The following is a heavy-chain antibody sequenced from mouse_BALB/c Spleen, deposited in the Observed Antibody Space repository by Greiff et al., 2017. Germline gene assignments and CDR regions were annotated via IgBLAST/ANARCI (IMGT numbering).Heavy chain of an antibody. CDR3: ARDYGSSYGDYLDY. V-gene: IGHV1-4*01. Sequence: QVQLKESGAELARPGASVKMSCKASGYTFTSYTMHWVKQRPGQGLEWIGYINPSSGYTNYNQKFKDKATLTADKSSSTAYMQLSSLTSEDSAVYYCARDYGSSYGDYLDYWGQGTTLTVSS. J-gene: IGHJ2*01. CDR2: INPSSGYT. CDR1: GYTFTSYT. D-gene: IGHD1-1*01.